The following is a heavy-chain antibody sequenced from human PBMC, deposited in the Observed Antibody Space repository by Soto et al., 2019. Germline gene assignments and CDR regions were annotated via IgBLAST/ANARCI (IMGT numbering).Heavy chain of an antibody. CDR1: GYSFTSYW. CDR3: ARPSYYYDSSGYYLYYGMDV. Sequence: VESLKISCKVSGYSFTSYWTIWVLQMPGKGLEAMGRIDPSDSYTNYSPSFQGHVTISADKSISTAYLQWSSLKASDTAMYYCARPSYYYDSSGYYLYYGMDVWGQGTTVTVSS. V-gene: IGHV5-10-1*01. D-gene: IGHD3-22*01. J-gene: IGHJ6*01. CDR2: IDPSDSYT.